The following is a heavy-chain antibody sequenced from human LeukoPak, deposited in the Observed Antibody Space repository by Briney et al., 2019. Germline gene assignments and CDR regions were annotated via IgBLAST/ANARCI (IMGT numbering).Heavy chain of an antibody. CDR3: ASLVYSSSERGDY. D-gene: IGHD6-6*01. CDR2: IYYSGST. CDR1: GGSISSGGYC. V-gene: IGHV4-31*03. J-gene: IGHJ4*02. Sequence: PSQTLSLTCTVSGGSISSGGYCWSWIRQHPGKGLEWIGYIYYSGSTYYNPSLKSRVTISVDTSKNQFSLKLSSVTAADTAVYYCASLVYSSSERGDYWGQGTLATVSS.